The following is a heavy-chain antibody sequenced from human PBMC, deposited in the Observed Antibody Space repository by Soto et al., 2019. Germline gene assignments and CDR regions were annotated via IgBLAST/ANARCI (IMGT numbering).Heavy chain of an antibody. CDR3: AVSSPLGSIDY. CDR1: GYTFTGYY. D-gene: IGHD6-6*01. CDR2: INPIFGTA. Sequence: SVKASCKASGYTFTGYYMHWVRQAPGQGLEWMGGINPIFGTANYAQKFQGRVTITADESTSTAYMELSSLRSEDTAVYYCAVSSPLGSIDYWGLGTLVTVSS. V-gene: IGHV1-69*13. J-gene: IGHJ4*02.